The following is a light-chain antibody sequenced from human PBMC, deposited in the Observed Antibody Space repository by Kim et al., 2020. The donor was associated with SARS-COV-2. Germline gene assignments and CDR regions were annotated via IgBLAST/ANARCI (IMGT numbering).Light chain of an antibody. CDR3: SSYTSSSTWV. V-gene: IGLV2-14*03. CDR1: SSDVGGYTY. J-gene: IGLJ3*02. CDR2: DVS. Sequence: GQSITISCTGTSSDVGGYTYVSWYQQHPGTAPKLMIYDVSNRPSGVSNRFSGSKSGNTASLTISGLQAEDEADYYCSSYTSSSTWVFGGGTQLTVL.